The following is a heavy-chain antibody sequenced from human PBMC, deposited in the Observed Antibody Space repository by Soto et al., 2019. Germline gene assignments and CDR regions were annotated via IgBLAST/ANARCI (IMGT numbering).Heavy chain of an antibody. V-gene: IGHV3-23*01. CDR1: GFTFSTYA. J-gene: IGHJ4*02. CDR2: ISGSGGYT. CDR3: AKDHYGDYFYYFDY. Sequence: EVQLLASGGGLVQPGGSLRLSCVASGFTFSTYAVSWVRQAPGKGLEWVSAISGSGGYTYYADSVKGRFTISRDNSKNTLYLQMNSLRAEDTAVYYCAKDHYGDYFYYFDYWGQGTLVTVSS. D-gene: IGHD4-17*01.